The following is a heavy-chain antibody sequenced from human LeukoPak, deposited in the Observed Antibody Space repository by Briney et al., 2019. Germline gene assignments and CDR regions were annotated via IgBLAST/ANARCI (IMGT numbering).Heavy chain of an antibody. J-gene: IGHJ4*02. Sequence: GGSLRLSCAASGFTFKKYAMSWVRQAPGKGLEWVSSISSSGNNTHYSDSAKGRITISRDNAKNSLYLQMDNLRAEDTAVYYCATDDGGHYYGSGSLRYWGQGTLVTVSS. CDR1: GFTFKKYA. D-gene: IGHD3-10*01. CDR2: ISSSGNNT. CDR3: ATDDGGHYYGSGSLRY. V-gene: IGHV3-23*01.